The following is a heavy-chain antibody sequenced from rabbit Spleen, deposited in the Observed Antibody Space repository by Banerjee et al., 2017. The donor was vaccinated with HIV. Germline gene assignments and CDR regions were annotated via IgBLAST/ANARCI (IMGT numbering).Heavy chain of an antibody. Sequence: QELLEESGGVLVKPEGSLTLTCTAAGFSFNSRYYMCWVRQAPGKGLEWIGCIYGGGGGATSYAKWAKSRFTTTKTTSTTATLQRTSLTAAATAAYFCSRGYAVGGAYPNFNLWGQGTLVTVS. CDR1: GFSFNSRYY. V-gene: IGHV1S45*01. D-gene: IGHD4-2*01. J-gene: IGHJ4*01. CDR2: IYGGGGGAT. CDR3: SRGYAVGGAYPNFNL.